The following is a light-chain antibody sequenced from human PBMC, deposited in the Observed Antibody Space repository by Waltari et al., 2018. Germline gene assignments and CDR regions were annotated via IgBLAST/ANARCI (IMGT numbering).Light chain of an antibody. CDR2: DVT. V-gene: IGLV2-14*03. Sequence: QSALTQPASVSGSPGQSITISCTGTSSDIGVYNHVSWYQQHPGKAPKLMIYDVTNRPSVVSDRFSGSKSDYTASLTLSGCKAEDEANYYCHTYTTSFSYAVGTGTRVTVL. J-gene: IGLJ1*01. CDR1: SSDIGVYNH. CDR3: HTYTTSFSYA.